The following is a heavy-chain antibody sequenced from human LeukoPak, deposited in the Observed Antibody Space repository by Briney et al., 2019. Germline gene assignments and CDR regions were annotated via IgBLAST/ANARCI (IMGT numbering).Heavy chain of an antibody. Sequence: ASVKVSCKASGYTFTSYYMHWVRQAPGQGLEWMGIINPSGGSTSYAQKFQGRVTMTRDTSTSTVYMELSGLRSEDTAVYYCARDGSTRYCSSTSCYKHYYYGMDVWGQGTTVTVSS. D-gene: IGHD2-2*02. CDR3: ARDGSTRYCSSTSCYKHYYYGMDV. CDR1: GYTFTSYY. V-gene: IGHV1-46*01. J-gene: IGHJ6*02. CDR2: INPSGGST.